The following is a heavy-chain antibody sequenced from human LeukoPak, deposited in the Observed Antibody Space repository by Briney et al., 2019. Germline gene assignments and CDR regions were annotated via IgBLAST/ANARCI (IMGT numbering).Heavy chain of an antibody. CDR1: GFTFSSYW. V-gene: IGHV3-7*01. CDR3: ARHTDYGDSLTAYFDY. J-gene: IGHJ4*02. D-gene: IGHD4-17*01. CDR2: IKQDGSEK. Sequence: GGSLRLSCAASGFTFSSYWMSWVRQAPGKGLEWVAKIKQDGSEKYYVDSVKGRLTISRDNAKKSVYMQMNRLRAEDTAVYYCARHTDYGDSLTAYFDYWGQGTLVTVSS.